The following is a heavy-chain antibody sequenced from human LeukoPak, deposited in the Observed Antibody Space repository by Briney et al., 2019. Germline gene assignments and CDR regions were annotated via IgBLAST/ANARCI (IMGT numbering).Heavy chain of an antibody. J-gene: IGHJ5*02. V-gene: IGHV3-48*03. CDR3: ARPQLYTKWFDP. D-gene: IGHD5/OR15-5a*01. CDR2: ISSSGSTI. CDR1: GFTFSSYE. Sequence: GGSLRLSCAASGFTFSSYEMNWVRQAPGKGLEWVSYISSSGSTIYYADSVKGRFTISRDNAKNSLYLQMNSLRAEDTAVYYCARPQLYTKWFDPWGQGTLVTVSS.